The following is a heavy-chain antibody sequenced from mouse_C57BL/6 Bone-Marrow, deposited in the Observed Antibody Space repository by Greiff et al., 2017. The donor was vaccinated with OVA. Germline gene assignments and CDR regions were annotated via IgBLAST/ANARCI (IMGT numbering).Heavy chain of an antibody. CDR1: GFTIKDDY. CDR2: IDPENGDT. V-gene: IGHV14-4*01. J-gene: IGHJ1*03. Sequence: VQLKQSGAELVRPGASVKLSCTASGFTIKDDYMHWVKQRPEQGLEWIGWIDPENGDTVYASKFQGKATITADTSSNTAYLQLSSLTSGDTAVYYCTTSYWDFDVWGTGTTVTVSS. CDR3: TTSYWDFDV.